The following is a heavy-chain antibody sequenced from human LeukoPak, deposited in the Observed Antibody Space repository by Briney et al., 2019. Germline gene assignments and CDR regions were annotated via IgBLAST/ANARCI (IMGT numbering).Heavy chain of an antibody. J-gene: IGHJ4*02. CDR2: ISSNGGST. V-gene: IGHV3-64*01. Sequence: QTGGSLRLSCAASGFTFSSYAMHWVRQAPGKGLEYVSAISSNGGSTYYANSVKGRFTISRDNSKNTLYLQMGSLRAEDMAVYYCARGAVTNDYYFGYWGQGTLVTVSS. CDR3: ARGAVTNDYYFGY. D-gene: IGHD4-17*01. CDR1: GFTFSSYA.